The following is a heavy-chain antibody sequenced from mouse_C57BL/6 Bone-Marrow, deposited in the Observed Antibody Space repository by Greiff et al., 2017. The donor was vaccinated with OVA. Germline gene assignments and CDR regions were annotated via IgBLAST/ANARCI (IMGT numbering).Heavy chain of an antibody. CDR3: ARSALLTGKKGY. Sequence: QVQLQQPGAELVKPGASVKLSCKASGYTFTSYWMQWVKQRPGQGLEWIGEIDPSDSYTNYNQKFKGKATLTVDTSSSTAYMQLSSLTSEDSAVYYCARSALLTGKKGYWGQGTTLTVSS. J-gene: IGHJ2*01. V-gene: IGHV1-50*01. CDR2: IDPSDSYT. D-gene: IGHD4-1*01. CDR1: GYTFTSYW.